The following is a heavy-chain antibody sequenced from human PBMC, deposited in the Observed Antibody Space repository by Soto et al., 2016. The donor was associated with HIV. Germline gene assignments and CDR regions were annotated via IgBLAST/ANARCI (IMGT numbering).Heavy chain of an antibody. CDR1: GYIFTAYY. J-gene: IGHJ4*02. Sequence: QVQLVQSGAEVKKPGASVKVSCKTSGYIFTAYYLHWVRQAPGQGLEWMGWINPNSGDTNYAQKFQDRVTMTSDTSIGTASMELRRLRSDDTATYYCARGVRRFGESNTGLDSWGQGTPVTVSS. V-gene: IGHV1-2*02. CDR2: INPNSGDT. D-gene: IGHD3-10*01. CDR3: ARGVRRFGESNTGLDS.